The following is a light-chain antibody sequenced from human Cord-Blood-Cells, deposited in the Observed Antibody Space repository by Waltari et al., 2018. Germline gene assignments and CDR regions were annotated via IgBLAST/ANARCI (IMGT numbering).Light chain of an antibody. V-gene: IGKV3-11*01. CDR1: QSVSSY. Sequence: ELVLTQSPATRSLSQGERATLSCRASQSVSSYLASYQQKPGQAPRLLIYDASNRATGIPARFSGSGSGTDFTLTISSLAPEDFAVYYCQQRSNWRTFGQGTKLEIK. J-gene: IGKJ2*02. CDR2: DAS. CDR3: QQRSNWRT.